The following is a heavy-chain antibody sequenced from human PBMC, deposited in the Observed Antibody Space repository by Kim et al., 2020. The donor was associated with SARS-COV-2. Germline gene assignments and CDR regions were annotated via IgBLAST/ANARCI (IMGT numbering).Heavy chain of an antibody. V-gene: IGHV1-46*01. Sequence: ASGNVSCKASGYTFTGYYFHWGRKYHGKGLEVLVKTYPRDGTRTYSQKVLDRISITRDKSTDTGDMELSGLRSEDTAVYYCARGRNWNDMGGYSDYWGQGNLVTVST. CDR3: ARGRNWNDMGGYSDY. CDR2: TYPRDGTR. D-gene: IGHD1-1*01. CDR1: GYTFTGYY. J-gene: IGHJ4*02.